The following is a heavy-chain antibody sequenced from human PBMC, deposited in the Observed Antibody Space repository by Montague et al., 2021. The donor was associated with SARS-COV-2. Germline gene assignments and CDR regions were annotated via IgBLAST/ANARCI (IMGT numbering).Heavy chain of an antibody. CDR1: GFTFSSYS. D-gene: IGHD3-10*01. CDR2: ISSSSSYI. V-gene: IGHV3-21*01. Sequence: SLRLSCVASGFTFSSYSMNWVRQAPGKGLEWVSSISSSSSYIYYADSVKGRFTISRDNAKNSLYLQMNSLRAEDTAVYYCARDMWFGELQFFDYWGQGTLVTVSS. J-gene: IGHJ4*02. CDR3: ARDMWFGELQFFDY.